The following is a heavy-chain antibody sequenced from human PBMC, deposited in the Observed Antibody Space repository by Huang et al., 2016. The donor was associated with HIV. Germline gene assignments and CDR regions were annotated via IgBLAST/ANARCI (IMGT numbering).Heavy chain of an antibody. Sequence: QVQLVQSGSELKKPGASVQVSCKASGYTLTSYAMNWVRQAPGQGIEWMGWLNTTTGNPTYAQCFTGRFVFSLDTSVSTAYLQISSLKAEDTAVYYCARNIRYFDWLRTDYFDYWGQGTLVTVSS. J-gene: IGHJ4*02. CDR3: ARNIRYFDWLRTDYFDY. D-gene: IGHD3-9*01. V-gene: IGHV7-4-1*02. CDR1: GYTLTSYA. CDR2: LNTTTGNP.